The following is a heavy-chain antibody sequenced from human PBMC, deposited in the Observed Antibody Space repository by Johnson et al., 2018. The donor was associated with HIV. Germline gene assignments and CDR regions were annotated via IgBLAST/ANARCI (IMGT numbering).Heavy chain of an antibody. CDR1: GFTFSSYE. Sequence: EVQLVESGGGLVQPGGSLRLSCAASGFTFSSYEMNWVRQAPGKGLEWVSYISSSGSTIYYADSVKGRFTISRDNAKNSLYLQMNSLRAEDTAVYYCARDLRDSSGYYLWCFDIWGQGTMVTVSS. CDR2: ISSSGSTI. D-gene: IGHD3-22*01. CDR3: ARDLRDSSGYYLWCFDI. V-gene: IGHV3-48*03. J-gene: IGHJ3*02.